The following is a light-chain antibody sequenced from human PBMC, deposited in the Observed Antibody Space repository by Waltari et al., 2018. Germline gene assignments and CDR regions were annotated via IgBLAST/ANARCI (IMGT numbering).Light chain of an antibody. CDR3: SSYTTTSTVV. CDR1: SSDVGSYNY. Sequence: QSALTQPASVSGSPGQSITISCTGTSSDVGSYNYVSWYQRHPGKAPKLMIYEVSNRPSGVSNRFSGSKSGNTASLTVSGLQADDEADYYCSSYTTTSTVVFGGGTKLTVL. J-gene: IGLJ2*01. CDR2: EVS. V-gene: IGLV2-14*01.